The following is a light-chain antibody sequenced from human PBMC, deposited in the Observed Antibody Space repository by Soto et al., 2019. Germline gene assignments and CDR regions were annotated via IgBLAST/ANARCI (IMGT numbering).Light chain of an antibody. CDR1: QGLVYSDGNTF. J-gene: IGKJ1*01. Sequence: DVVMTQSPLSLSVTLGQPASISCRSSQGLVYSDGNTFLNWFHQRPAQSPRRLIFQVSNRDSGVRDRCSGSGSGNDYTLTISRVEAEDVGISYCVQGTHWPLTFGQGTKEEIK. V-gene: IGKV2-30*01. CDR3: VQGTHWPLT. CDR2: QVS.